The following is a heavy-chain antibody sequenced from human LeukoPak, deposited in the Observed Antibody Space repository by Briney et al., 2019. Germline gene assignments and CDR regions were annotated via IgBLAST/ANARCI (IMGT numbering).Heavy chain of an antibody. V-gene: IGHV3-21*01. CDR3: ARVRITIFGVVGDAFDI. Sequence: KTGGSLRLSCAASGFTFSSYSMNWVRQAPGKGLEWVSSISSSSSYIYYADSVKGRFTISRDNAKNSLYLQMNSLRAEDTAVYYCARVRITIFGVVGDAFDIWGQGTMVTVSS. CDR2: ISSSSSYI. D-gene: IGHD3-3*01. J-gene: IGHJ3*02. CDR1: GFTFSSYS.